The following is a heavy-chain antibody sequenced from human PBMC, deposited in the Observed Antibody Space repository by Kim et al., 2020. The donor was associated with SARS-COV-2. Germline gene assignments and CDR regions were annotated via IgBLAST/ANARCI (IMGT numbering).Heavy chain of an antibody. V-gene: IGHV3-23*01. CDR3: AKDGPGDFDWFALFDY. D-gene: IGHD3-9*01. J-gene: IGHJ4*02. Sequence: SVKGRFTIARDKSKNTLYLQMNSLRAEDTAVYYCAKDGPGDFDWFALFDYWGQGTLVTVSS.